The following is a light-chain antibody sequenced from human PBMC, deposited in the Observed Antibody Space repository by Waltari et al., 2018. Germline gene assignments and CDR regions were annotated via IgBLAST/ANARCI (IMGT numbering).Light chain of an antibody. V-gene: IGKV1-5*03. CDR3: LQYNTYPWT. Sequence: DIQMTQSPSTLSAPVGDRVTITCRAGQSISDSLAWYQQKPGKAPKVLIYKTSSLDSGVPSRFSGSGSGTEFSLTISSLQPDDFATYYCLQYNTYPWTFGQGTKVEIK. CDR2: KTS. CDR1: QSISDS. J-gene: IGKJ1*01.